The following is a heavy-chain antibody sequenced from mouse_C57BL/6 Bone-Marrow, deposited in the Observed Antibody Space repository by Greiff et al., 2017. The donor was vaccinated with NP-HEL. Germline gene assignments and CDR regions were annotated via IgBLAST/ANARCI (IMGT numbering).Heavy chain of an antibody. CDR3: ARNRGGYYYGSSLYWYFDV. J-gene: IGHJ1*03. CDR2: IWTGGGT. CDR1: GFSLTSYA. Sequence: VKLVESGPGLVAPSQSLSITCTVSGFSLTSYAISWVRQPPGKGLEWLGVIWTGGGTNYNSALKSRLSISKDNSKSQVFLKMNSLQTDDTARYYCARNRGGYYYGSSLYWYFDVWGTGTTVTVSS. D-gene: IGHD1-1*01. V-gene: IGHV2-9-1*01.